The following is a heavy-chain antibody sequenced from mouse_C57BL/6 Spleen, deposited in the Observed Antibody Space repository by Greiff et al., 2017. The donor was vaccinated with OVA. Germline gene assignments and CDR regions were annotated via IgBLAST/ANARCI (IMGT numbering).Heavy chain of an antibody. J-gene: IGHJ2*01. CDR1: GFNIKDYY. Sequence: EVKLVESGAELVKPGASVKLSCTASGFNIKDYYMHWVKQRTEQGLEWIGRIDPEDGETKYAPKFQGKATITADTSSNTAYLQLSSLTSEDTAVYYCARSITTARYFDYWGQGTTLTVSS. V-gene: IGHV14-2*01. CDR3: ARSITTARYFDY. D-gene: IGHD1-2*01. CDR2: IDPEDGET.